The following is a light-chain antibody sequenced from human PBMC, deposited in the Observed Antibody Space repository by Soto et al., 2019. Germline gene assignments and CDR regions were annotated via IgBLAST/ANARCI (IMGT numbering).Light chain of an antibody. CDR3: QQFHNLPLT. J-gene: IGKJ4*01. Sequence: DIQMTQSPSSLSASVGDRVTITCLASQDISDDLNWYQQKPGKAPTLLIYDASDLETGVPSRFSGSGSGTEFILTITSLQPEDIATYYCQQFHNLPLTFGGGTKVEIK. CDR1: QDISDD. CDR2: DAS. V-gene: IGKV1-33*01.